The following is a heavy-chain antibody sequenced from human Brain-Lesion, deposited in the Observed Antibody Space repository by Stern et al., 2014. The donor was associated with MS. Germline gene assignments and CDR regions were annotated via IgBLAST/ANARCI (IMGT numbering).Heavy chain of an antibody. CDR3: ATLSPGAGGNYYRHFDY. CDR1: GYTLTELS. CDR2: FDPEDGET. Sequence: VQLLESGAEVKKPGASVKVSCKVSGYTLTELSMHWVRQAPRKGLEWMGGFDPEDGETIYAQKFQGRVTMTEDTSTDTAYMELSSLRSEDTAVYYCATLSPGAGGNYYRHFDYWGQGTLVTVYS. D-gene: IGHD1-26*01. J-gene: IGHJ4*02. V-gene: IGHV1-24*01.